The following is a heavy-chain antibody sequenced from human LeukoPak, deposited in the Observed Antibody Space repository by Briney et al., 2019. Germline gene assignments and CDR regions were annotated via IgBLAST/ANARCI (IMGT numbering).Heavy chain of an antibody. J-gene: IGHJ5*02. Sequence: SETLSLTCTVSGGSISSGGYYWSWIRQHPGKGLGWIGYIYYSGSTYYNPSLKSRVTISVDTSKNQFSLKLSSVTAADTAVYYCARADGDYVYWFDPWGQGTLVTVSS. CDR1: GGSISSGGYY. D-gene: IGHD4-17*01. CDR2: IYYSGST. V-gene: IGHV4-31*03. CDR3: ARADGDYVYWFDP.